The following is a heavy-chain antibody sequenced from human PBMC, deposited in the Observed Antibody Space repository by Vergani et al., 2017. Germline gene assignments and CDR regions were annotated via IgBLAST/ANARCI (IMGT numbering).Heavy chain of an antibody. CDR3: SRNYYDSSGYYYFDY. V-gene: IGHV1-18*01. Sequence: QVQLVQSGAEVKKPGASVKVSCKASGYTFTSYGISWVRQAPGQGLEWMGWISVYNGNTNYAQKLQGRVTMTTDTSTSTAYMELRSLRADDTAVYYCSRNYYDSSGYYYFDYWGQGTLVTVSS. J-gene: IGHJ4*02. CDR2: ISVYNGNT. D-gene: IGHD3-22*01. CDR1: GYTFTSYG.